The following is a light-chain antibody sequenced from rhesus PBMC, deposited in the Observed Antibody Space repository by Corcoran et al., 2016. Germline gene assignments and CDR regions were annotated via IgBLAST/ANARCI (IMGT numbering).Light chain of an antibody. V-gene: IGKV3S9*01. J-gene: IGKJ3*01. Sequence: EIVMTQSPATLSLSPGERATLSCRASQSVSRYVAWYQQKPGKAPRLLIHDTSTRATGIPDRFRGSGSGTDFTLIISSLEPEDVVVYYCQQYNNWIFTFGPGTNLDIK. CDR2: DTS. CDR1: QSVSRY. CDR3: QQYNNWIFT.